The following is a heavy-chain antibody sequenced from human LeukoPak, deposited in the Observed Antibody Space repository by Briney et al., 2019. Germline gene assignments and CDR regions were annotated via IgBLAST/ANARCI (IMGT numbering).Heavy chain of an antibody. CDR1: GFTFTTYW. CDR3: AKDVHSYGSGSYCTFDY. J-gene: IGHJ4*02. Sequence: TGGSLRLSCAASGFTFTTYWVSWVRQAPGMGLAWVATIKQDGSEKYYVDSVKGRFTISRDNSKNTLYLQMNSLRAEDTAVYYCAKDVHSYGSGSYCTFDYWGQGTLVTVSS. CDR2: IKQDGSEK. V-gene: IGHV3-7*01. D-gene: IGHD3-10*01.